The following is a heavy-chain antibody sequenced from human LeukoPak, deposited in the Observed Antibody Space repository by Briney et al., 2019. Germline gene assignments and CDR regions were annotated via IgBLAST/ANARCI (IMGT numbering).Heavy chain of an antibody. CDR2: INPSGGST. CDR3: ARVHRSTMIVGEAFDI. V-gene: IGHV1-46*01. J-gene: IGHJ3*02. D-gene: IGHD3-22*01. CDR1: GYTFTSYY. Sequence: ASVKVSCKASGYTFTSYYMHWVRQATGQGLEWMGIINPSGGSTSYAQKFQGRVTMTRDTSTSTVYMELSSLRSEDTAVYYCARVHRSTMIVGEAFDIWGQGTMVTVSS.